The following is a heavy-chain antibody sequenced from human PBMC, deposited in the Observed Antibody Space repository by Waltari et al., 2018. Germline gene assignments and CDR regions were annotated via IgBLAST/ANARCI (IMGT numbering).Heavy chain of an antibody. CDR2: IKQDGSEK. D-gene: IGHD2-15*01. CDR3: ARDRVVVVAATNYYYYYMDV. CDR1: GFTFSSYW. Sequence: EVQLVESGGGLVQPGGSLRLSCAASGFTFSSYWMSWVRQAPGKGLEWVANIKQDGSEKYYVDSVKGRFTISRDNAKNSLYLQMNSLRAEDTAVYYCARDRVVVVAATNYYYYYMDVWGKGTTVTVS. V-gene: IGHV3-7*01. J-gene: IGHJ6*03.